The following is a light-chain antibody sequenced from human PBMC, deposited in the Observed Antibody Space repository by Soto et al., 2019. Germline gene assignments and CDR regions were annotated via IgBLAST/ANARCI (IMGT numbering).Light chain of an antibody. CDR2: EVN. CDR3: SAYTTTSTLI. J-gene: IGLJ1*01. V-gene: IGLV2-14*01. CDR1: SSDLDGYDH. Sequence: SVLAQPASVSGSRGQSVTISCTGTSSDLDGYDHVSWYQQHPGTAPKLLLYEVNNRPSGVSNRFSGSKSGNTASLIISGLQTEDEADYYCSAYTTTSTLIFGTGTKVTVL.